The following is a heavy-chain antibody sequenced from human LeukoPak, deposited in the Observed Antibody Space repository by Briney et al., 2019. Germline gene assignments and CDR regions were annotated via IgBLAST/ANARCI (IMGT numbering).Heavy chain of an antibody. V-gene: IGHV3-23*01. CDR2: ISGSGGST. D-gene: IGHD3-3*01. J-gene: IGHJ4*02. CDR3: AKDMSGDYDFWSGYYKPPYYFDY. Sequence: GGSLRLSCAASGFTFSSYAMSWVRQAPGKGLEWVSAISGSGGSTYYADSVKGRFTISRDNSKNTLYLQMNSLRAEDTAVYYCAKDMSGDYDFWSGYYKPPYYFDYWGQGTMVTVSS. CDR1: GFTFSSYA.